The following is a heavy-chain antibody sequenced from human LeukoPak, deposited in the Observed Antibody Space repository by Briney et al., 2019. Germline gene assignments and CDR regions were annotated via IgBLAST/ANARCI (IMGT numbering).Heavy chain of an antibody. CDR1: GYTFTSYG. V-gene: IGHV1-18*01. CDR3: ARDRDSPGDI. D-gene: IGHD3-22*01. J-gene: IGHJ3*02. CDR2: ISAYNGNT. Sequence: APVKVSCKASGYTFTSYGISWVRQAPGQGPEWMGRISAYNGNTNYAQKLQGRVTMTTDTSTSTAYMELRSLRSDDTAVYYCARDRDSPGDIWGQGTMVTVSS.